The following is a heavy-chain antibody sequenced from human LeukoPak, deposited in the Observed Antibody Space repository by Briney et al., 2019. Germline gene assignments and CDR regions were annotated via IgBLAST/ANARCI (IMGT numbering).Heavy chain of an antibody. D-gene: IGHD3-3*01. V-gene: IGHV3-48*01. J-gene: IGHJ4*02. CDR2: ISSSSSTI. CDR1: GFTFSTYS. Sequence: GGSLRLSCAASGFTFSTYSMNWVRQAPGKGLEWVSYISSSSSTIYYADSVKGRFTISRDNSKNTLYLQMNSLRAEDTAVYYCAKGNLRFLEWLKFDYWGQGTLVTVSS. CDR3: AKGNLRFLEWLKFDY.